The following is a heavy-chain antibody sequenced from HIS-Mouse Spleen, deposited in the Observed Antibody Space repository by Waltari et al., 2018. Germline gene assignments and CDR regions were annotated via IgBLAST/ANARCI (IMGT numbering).Heavy chain of an antibody. J-gene: IGHJ3*02. CDR3: ARDFHDFWSGYYGGDKKHDAFDI. Sequence: QVQLQESGPGLVTPSETLSLTCTVSGGSIRSSYWGCLRRPPGKGLAWVGRIYTSGSTNYNPSLKSRVTMSVDTSKNQFSLKLSSVTAADTAVYYCARDFHDFWSGYYGGDKKHDAFDIWGQGTMVTVSS. CDR1: GGSIRSSY. V-gene: IGHV4-4*07. D-gene: IGHD3-3*01. CDR2: IYTSGST.